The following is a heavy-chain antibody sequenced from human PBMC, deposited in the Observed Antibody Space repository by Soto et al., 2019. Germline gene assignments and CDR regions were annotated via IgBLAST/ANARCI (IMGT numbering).Heavy chain of an antibody. D-gene: IGHD6-13*01. CDR2: SSGSGGST. CDR1: GFTFSSYA. J-gene: IGHJ4*02. CDR3: AKRTNSWCFDD. V-gene: IGHV3-23*01. Sequence: EVQLLESGGGLVQPGGSLRLSCAASGFTFSSYAMSWARQAPGKGLEWVSISSGSGGSTYYADCVKGRFTISRDNSKNTLYLQMNSRRAEDTAVYYCAKRTNSWCFDDWGQGTLVTVSS.